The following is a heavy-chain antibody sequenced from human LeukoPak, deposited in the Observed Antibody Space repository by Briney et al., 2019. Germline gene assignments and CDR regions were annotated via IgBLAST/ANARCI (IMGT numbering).Heavy chain of an antibody. V-gene: IGHV1-69*13. CDR1: GGTFSSYA. CDR3: ARGGTSGWRTPNDDY. D-gene: IGHD6-19*01. CDR2: IIPIFGTA. J-gene: IGHJ4*02. Sequence: SVKVSCKASGGTFSSYAISWVRQAPGQGLEWMGGIIPIFGTANYAQKFQGRVTITADESTSTAYMELRSLRSDDTAVYYCARGGTSGWRTPNDDYWGQGTLVTVSS.